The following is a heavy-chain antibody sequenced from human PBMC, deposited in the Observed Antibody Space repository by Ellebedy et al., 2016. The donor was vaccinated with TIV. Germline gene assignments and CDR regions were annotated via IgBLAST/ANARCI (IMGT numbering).Heavy chain of an antibody. Sequence: PGGSLRLSCAASGFTVSSNYMSWVRQAPGKGLEWVSAIYSAGSTYYADSVKGRFTISRDNSKNTLSLQINSRRAEDTAVYYCASGIVGATRGALEYWGQGTLVTVSS. CDR3: ASGIVGATRGALEY. CDR2: IYSAGST. CDR1: GFTVSSNY. V-gene: IGHV3-53*01. D-gene: IGHD1-26*01. J-gene: IGHJ4*02.